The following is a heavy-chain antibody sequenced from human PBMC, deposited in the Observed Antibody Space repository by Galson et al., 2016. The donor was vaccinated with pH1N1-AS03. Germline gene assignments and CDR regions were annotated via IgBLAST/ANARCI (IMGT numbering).Heavy chain of an antibody. V-gene: IGHV3-11*04. D-gene: IGHD3-10*01. CDR1: GLSVTDYY. CDR3: ATGVASVTGSGALGY. J-gene: IGHJ4*02. CDR2: ISWYGDFI. Sequence: SLRLSCAASGLSVTDYYMAWIRQAPGKGLECVSYISWYGDFIQYADSVRGRFTISRDSATDSVHLRMDNLRIEDTAVYYCATGVASVTGSGALGYWSQGMLVAVSS.